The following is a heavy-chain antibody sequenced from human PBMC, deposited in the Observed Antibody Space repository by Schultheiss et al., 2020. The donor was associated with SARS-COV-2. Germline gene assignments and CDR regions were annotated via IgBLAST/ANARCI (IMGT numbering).Heavy chain of an antibody. V-gene: IGHV3-48*03. CDR2: ISSSGSTI. J-gene: IGHJ6*02. CDR1: GFTFDDYA. D-gene: IGHD3-22*01. Sequence: GGSLRLSCAASGFTFDDYAMHWVRQAPGKGLEWVSYISSSGSTIYYADSVKGRFTISRDNAKNSLYLQMNSLRAEDTAVYYCARGDSSGYRGMDVWGQGTTVTVSS. CDR3: ARGDSSGYRGMDV.